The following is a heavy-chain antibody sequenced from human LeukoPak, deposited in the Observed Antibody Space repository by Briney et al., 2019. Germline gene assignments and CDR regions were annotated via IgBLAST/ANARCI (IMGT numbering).Heavy chain of an antibody. Sequence: SETLSLTCAVSGGSISSSNWWSWVRQPPGEGLEWIGEIYHSGSTNYNPSLKSRVTISVDKSKNQFSLKLSSVTAADTAVYYCAREGSYCSSTSCYRGRHVDIWGQGTMVTVSS. CDR1: GGSISSSNW. J-gene: IGHJ3*02. V-gene: IGHV4-4*02. D-gene: IGHD2-2*02. CDR3: AREGSYCSSTSCYRGRHVDI. CDR2: IYHSGST.